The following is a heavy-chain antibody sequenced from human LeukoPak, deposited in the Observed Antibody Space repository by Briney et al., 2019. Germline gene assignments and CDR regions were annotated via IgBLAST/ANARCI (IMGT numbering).Heavy chain of an antibody. D-gene: IGHD2-21*02. CDR2: ISSSSSYT. Sequence: KTGGSLRLSCAASGFTFSSYSMNWVRQAPGKGLEWVSSISSSSSYTYYADSVKGRFTISRDNAKNSLYLQMNSLRAEDTAVYYCARGPMATGILHWGQGTLVTVSS. V-gene: IGHV3-21*04. CDR3: ARGPMATGILH. J-gene: IGHJ4*02. CDR1: GFTFSSYS.